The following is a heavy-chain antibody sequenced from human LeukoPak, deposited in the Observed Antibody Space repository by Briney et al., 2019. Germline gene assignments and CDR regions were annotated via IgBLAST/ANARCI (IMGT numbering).Heavy chain of an antibody. D-gene: IGHD6-13*01. Sequence: PSETLSLTCIRSGGSISRSSYYWGWIRQPPGKGLEWIGSIYYSGSTYYNPSLKSRVTISVDTSKNQFSLKLSSVTAADTAVYYCARHQGSPLDYWGQGTLVTVSS. CDR1: GGSISRSSYY. J-gene: IGHJ4*02. V-gene: IGHV4-39*01. CDR2: IYYSGST. CDR3: ARHQGSPLDY.